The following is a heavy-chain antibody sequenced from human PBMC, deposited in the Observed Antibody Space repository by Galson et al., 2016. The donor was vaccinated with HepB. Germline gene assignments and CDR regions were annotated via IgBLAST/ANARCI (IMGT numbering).Heavy chain of an antibody. Sequence: SLRLSCAVSGLDFRRYWMHWVRQTPGKGLVWVFRINADGTATGYADSVKGRFTISRDDAKNTLYLQMNTLGVEDTAVYYCTRETRWYFDLWGRGTLLTVSS. J-gene: IGHJ2*01. CDR1: GLDFRRYW. V-gene: IGHV3-74*01. CDR3: TRETRWYFDL. CDR2: INADGTAT.